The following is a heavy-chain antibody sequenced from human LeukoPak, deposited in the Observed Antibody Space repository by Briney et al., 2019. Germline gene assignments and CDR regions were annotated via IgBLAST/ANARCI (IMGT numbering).Heavy chain of an antibody. J-gene: IGHJ4*02. CDR3: ARDYGSSGWVDY. V-gene: IGHV4-39*07. CDR1: GGSISSSTYY. CDR2: IFYSGRT. Sequence: KTSETLSLTCTVSGGSISSSTYYWGWIRQPPGKGLEWIGSIFYSGRTYYNPSLKSRVTMSVDTSKNQFSLKLGSVTAADTAVYYCARDYGSSGWVDYWGQGTLVTVSS. D-gene: IGHD6-19*01.